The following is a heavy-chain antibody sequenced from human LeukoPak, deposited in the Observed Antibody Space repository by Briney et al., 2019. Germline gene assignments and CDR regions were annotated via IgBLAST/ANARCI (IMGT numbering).Heavy chain of an antibody. D-gene: IGHD3-22*01. J-gene: IGHJ4*02. CDR3: ARDLDYYDSSGYYRDY. CDR1: GFTFSSYS. V-gene: IGHV3-21*01. CDR2: ISSSSSYI. Sequence: GGSLRLSCAASGFTFSSYSMNWVRQAPAKGLEWVSSISSSSSYIYYADSVKGRFTISRHNAKNSLYLQMNSLRAEDTAVYYCARDLDYYDSSGYYRDYWGQGTLVTVSS.